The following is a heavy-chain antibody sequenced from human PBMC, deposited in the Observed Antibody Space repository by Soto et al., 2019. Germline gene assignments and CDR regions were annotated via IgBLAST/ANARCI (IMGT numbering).Heavy chain of an antibody. CDR2: IYYSGST. Sequence: SETLSLTCTVSGGSISSGGYYWSWIRQHPGKGLEWIGYIYYSGSTYYNPSLKSRVTISVDTSKNQFSLKLSSVTAADTAVYYCARERGCSGGSCYPNYYDSSGYYYAAFDIWGQGTMVTVSS. CDR3: ARERGCSGGSCYPNYYDSSGYYYAAFDI. J-gene: IGHJ3*02. D-gene: IGHD3-22*01. CDR1: GGSISSGGYY. V-gene: IGHV4-31*03.